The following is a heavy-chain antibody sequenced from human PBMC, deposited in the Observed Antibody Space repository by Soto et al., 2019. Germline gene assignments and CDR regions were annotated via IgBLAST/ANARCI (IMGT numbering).Heavy chain of an antibody. J-gene: IGHJ4*02. CDR2: IFYSGIT. V-gene: IGHV4-59*01. Sequence: QVQLQESGPGLVKPSETLSLTCTVSGGSISSYYWSWIRQPPGKGLEWIGCIFYSGITNYNPSLKSRVTISVDTSKNQFSLKLSSVTAXXXXXXXXXXXXXXXXXWGQGTLVTVSS. CDR1: GGSISSYY. CDR3: XXXXXXXXX.